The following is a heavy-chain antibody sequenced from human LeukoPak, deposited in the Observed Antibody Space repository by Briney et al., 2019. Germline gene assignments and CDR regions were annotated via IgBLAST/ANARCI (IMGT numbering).Heavy chain of an antibody. CDR2: ISNGGDRA. CDR1: GFTFTNFD. J-gene: IGHJ4*02. CDR3: AKDIGREMATDY. Sequence: PGGSLRLSCAASGFTFTNFDMVWVRQAPGKGLEWVSGISNGGDRAHYADSVKGRFTISRDNSKSALFLQMNSLRAEDTAVYYCAKDIGREMATDYWGQGTLVTVSS. D-gene: IGHD5-24*01. V-gene: IGHV3-23*01.